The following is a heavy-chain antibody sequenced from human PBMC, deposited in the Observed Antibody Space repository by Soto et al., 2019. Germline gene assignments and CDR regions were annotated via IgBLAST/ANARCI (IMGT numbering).Heavy chain of an antibody. CDR2: MNSDGRTT. V-gene: IGHV3-74*03. Sequence: GSLRLSCAASGXTFGNYCMHWVRQAPGKGPEWVSRMNSDGRTTQYADSVKGRFTVSRDNAKSTLYLQMNSLRAEDTAVYYCARAEVDYWGPGTLVTAPQ. J-gene: IGHJ4*02. CDR1: GXTFGNYC. CDR3: ARAEVDY.